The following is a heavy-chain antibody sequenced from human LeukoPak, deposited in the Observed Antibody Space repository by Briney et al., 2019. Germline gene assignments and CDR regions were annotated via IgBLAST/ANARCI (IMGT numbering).Heavy chain of an antibody. J-gene: IGHJ3*02. D-gene: IGHD2-2*01. CDR2: IYPGDSEP. CDR3: AGGSDQLALSGGSAFDI. V-gene: IGHV5-51*01. Sequence: GESLHFSCKGSGHGSPNYWIGWVRQVRGKGREWMGIIYPGDSEPKYSPSFQCPVTISDDKFTNTAYHQWSRLKASDTAMYYCAGGSDQLALSGGSAFDIWGQGTMVTVSS. CDR1: GHGSPNYW.